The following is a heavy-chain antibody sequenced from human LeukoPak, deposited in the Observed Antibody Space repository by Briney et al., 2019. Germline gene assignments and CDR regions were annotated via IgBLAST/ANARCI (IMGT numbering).Heavy chain of an antibody. CDR1: GGSFSGYY. CDR3: ARHLLNDEDY. CDR2: IYYSGST. D-gene: IGHD1-1*01. Sequence: PSETLSLTCAVYGGSFSGYYWSWIRQPPGKGLEWIGSIYYSGSTYYNPSLKSRVTISVDTSKNQFSLKLSSVTAADTAVYYCARHLLNDEDYWGQGTLVTVSS. V-gene: IGHV4-34*01. J-gene: IGHJ4*02.